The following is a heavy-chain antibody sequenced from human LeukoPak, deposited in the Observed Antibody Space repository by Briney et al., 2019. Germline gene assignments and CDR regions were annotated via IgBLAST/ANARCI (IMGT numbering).Heavy chain of an antibody. J-gene: IGHJ4*02. Sequence: PSETLSLTCTVSGGSISSSTYYWGWVRQPPGKGLEWIATIYYSGSTYYNPSLKSRVTISVDTSKNQFSLKLNSVTAADTAVYYCARDLAGHFGGFYFDYWAREPWSPSPQ. CDR3: ARDLAGHFGGFYFDY. V-gene: IGHV4-39*07. CDR1: GGSISSSTYY. CDR2: IYYSGST. D-gene: IGHD2-21*01.